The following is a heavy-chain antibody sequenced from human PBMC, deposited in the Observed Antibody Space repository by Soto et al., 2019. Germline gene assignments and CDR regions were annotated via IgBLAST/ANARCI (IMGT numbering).Heavy chain of an antibody. Sequence: EVQLLESGGGLVQPGGCLRLSCAASGFTFSSYAMSWVRQAPGKGLEWVSAISGSGGSTYYADSVKGRFTISRDNSKNTLYLQMNSLRDEDTTVYYCAKAFRSSSGFYYYYYMDVWGKGATVTVSS. CDR1: GFTFSSYA. V-gene: IGHV3-23*01. CDR2: ISGSGGST. CDR3: AKAFRSSSGFYYYYYMDV. J-gene: IGHJ6*03. D-gene: IGHD6-6*01.